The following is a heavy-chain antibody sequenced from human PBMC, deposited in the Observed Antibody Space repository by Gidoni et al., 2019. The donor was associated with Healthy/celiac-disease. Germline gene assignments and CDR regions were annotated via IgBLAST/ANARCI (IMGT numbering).Heavy chain of an antibody. D-gene: IGHD5-12*01. V-gene: IGHV3-49*03. J-gene: IGHJ3*02. CDR3: TRCPSRSGYDVCLPDGFDI. CDR2: IRRKAYGGTT. CDR1: GFTFGDYA. Sequence: DVQLVESGGGLVQPGRSLRLSCTASGFTFGDYAFSWFRQAPGKGLEWVGFIRRKAYGGTTEYAASVKGRFTISRDDSKSIAYLQMNSLKTEDTAVYYCTRCPSRSGYDVCLPDGFDIWGQGTMVTVSS.